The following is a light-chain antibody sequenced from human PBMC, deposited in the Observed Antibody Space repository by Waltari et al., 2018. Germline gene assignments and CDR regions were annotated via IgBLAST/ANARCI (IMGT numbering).Light chain of an antibody. CDR3: QQYYSTPPR. V-gene: IGKV4-1*01. Sequence: DIVMYQSPDSLAVSLGERATIHCKSSQSVLYSSNNKNFLAWYQQKPGQPPKLLIYWASTRESGVPDRFSGSGSGTDFTLTISSLQAEDVAVYYCQQYYSTPPRFGQGTKVEI. J-gene: IGKJ1*01. CDR1: QSVLYSSNNKNF. CDR2: WAS.